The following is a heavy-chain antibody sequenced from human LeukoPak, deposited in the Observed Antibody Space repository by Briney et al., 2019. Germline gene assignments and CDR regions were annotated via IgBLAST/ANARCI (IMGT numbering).Heavy chain of an antibody. V-gene: IGHV3-48*02. CDR1: GFTFSSYS. Sequence: GGSLRLSCAASGFTFSSYSMNWVRPAPGKGLEWISYITSSSSTIHYADSVKGRFTVSRDNAENSLYLQMNSLRDEDTAVYYCARHGEAGSGWFIWGQGTLVTVSS. CDR2: ITSSSSTI. J-gene: IGHJ4*02. D-gene: IGHD6-19*01. CDR3: ARHGEAGSGWFI.